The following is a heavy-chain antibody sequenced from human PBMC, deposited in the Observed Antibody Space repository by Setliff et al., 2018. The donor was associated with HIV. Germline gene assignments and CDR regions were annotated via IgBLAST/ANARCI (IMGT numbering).Heavy chain of an antibody. J-gene: IGHJ4*02. V-gene: IGHV3-7*03. CDR3: ARDGHLYGQPFDY. D-gene: IGHD3-10*01. Sequence: GGSLRLSCAASGFTVTTYWMSWVRQAPGKGLEWVASIDHFGSEENYVDSVKGRFTISRDNTKNSLHLQLDSLSAEDAAVYFCARDGHLYGQPFDYWGQGALVTVSS. CDR2: IDHFGSEE. CDR1: GFTVTTYW.